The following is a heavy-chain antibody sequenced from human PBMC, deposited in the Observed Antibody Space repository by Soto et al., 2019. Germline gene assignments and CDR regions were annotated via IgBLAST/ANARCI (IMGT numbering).Heavy chain of an antibody. Sequence: SGPTLVNPTQTLTLTCTFSGFSLSTSGVGVGWIRQPPGKALEWLALIYWDDDKRYSPSLKSRLTITKDTSKNQVVLTMTNMDPVDPATYYCAHSPPGGVVPAANWFDPWGQGTLVTGPS. D-gene: IGHD2-2*01. CDR1: GFSLSTSGVG. CDR2: IYWDDDK. J-gene: IGHJ5*02. CDR3: AHSPPGGVVPAANWFDP. V-gene: IGHV2-5*02.